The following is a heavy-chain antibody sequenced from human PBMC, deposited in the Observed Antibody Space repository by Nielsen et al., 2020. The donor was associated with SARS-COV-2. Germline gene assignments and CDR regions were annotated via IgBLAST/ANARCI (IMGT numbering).Heavy chain of an antibody. J-gene: IGHJ3*01. Sequence: GESLKISCAASGLALGNHWMHWVRQPPGKALEWVANIRQDGIEKNYVDSVKGRFTVSRDNAKNSLYLHMSSLRAEAMAVYYCARESFDVWGRGTMVTVSS. V-gene: IGHV3-7*01. CDR3: ARESFDV. CDR2: IRQDGIEK. CDR1: GLALGNHW.